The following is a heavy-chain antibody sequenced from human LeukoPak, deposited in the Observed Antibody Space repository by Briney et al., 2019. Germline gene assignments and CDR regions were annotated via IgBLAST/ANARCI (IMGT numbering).Heavy chain of an antibody. CDR3: ARGSGHRYGPDHFRRRIYYYYMDV. CDR2: IYYSGST. D-gene: IGHD1-1*01. V-gene: IGHV4-39*07. CDR1: GGSISSSSYY. J-gene: IGHJ6*03. Sequence: SETLSLTCTVSGGSISSSSYYWGWIRQPPGKGLEWIGSIYYSGSTYYNPSLKSRVTISVDTSKNQFSLKLSSVTAADTAVYYCARGSGHRYGPDHFRRRIYYYYMDVWGKGTTVTVSS.